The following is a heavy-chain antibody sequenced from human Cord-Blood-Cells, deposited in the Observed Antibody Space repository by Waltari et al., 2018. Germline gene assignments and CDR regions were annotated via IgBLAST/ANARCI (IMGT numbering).Heavy chain of an antibody. V-gene: IGHV4-38-2*01. D-gene: IGHD2-21*01. Sequence: QVQLQESGPGLVKPSETLSLTCAVSGYSISSGYYWGWIRQPPGKGLEWIGSIYHSGSTSYNPSLKSRVTISVDTSKNQFSLKLSSVTAADTAVYYCARGRAGHNGYCGGDCYSNWFDPWGQGTLVTVSS. CDR3: ARGRAGHNGYCGGDCYSNWFDP. J-gene: IGHJ5*02. CDR1: GYSISSGYY. CDR2: IYHSGST.